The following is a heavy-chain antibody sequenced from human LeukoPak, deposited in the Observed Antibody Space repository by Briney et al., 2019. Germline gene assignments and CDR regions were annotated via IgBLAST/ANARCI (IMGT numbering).Heavy chain of an antibody. J-gene: IGHJ5*02. CDR3: AKMKRSSRLGELSSPVWFDP. CDR1: GFTFSSYG. Sequence: PGRSLRLSCAASGFTFSSYGMHWVRQAPGKGLEWVAVIWYDGSNKYYADSVKGRFTISRDNSKNTLYLQMNSLRAEDTAVYYCAKMKRSSRLGELSSPVWFDPWGQGTLVTVSS. V-gene: IGHV3-33*06. CDR2: IWYDGSNK. D-gene: IGHD3-16*02.